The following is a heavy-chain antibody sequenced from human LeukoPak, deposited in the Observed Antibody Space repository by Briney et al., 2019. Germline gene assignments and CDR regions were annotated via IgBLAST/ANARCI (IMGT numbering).Heavy chain of an antibody. CDR3: ARDDRAIVGATTAFDY. CDR1: GFTFSSYA. CDR2: ISGSGGST. Sequence: GGSLRLSCAASGFTFSSYAMSWVRQAPGKGLEWVSAISGSGGSTYYADSVKGRFTISRDNAKNSLYLQMNSLRAEDTAVYYCARDDRAIVGATTAFDYWGQGTLVTVPS. V-gene: IGHV3-23*01. J-gene: IGHJ4*02. D-gene: IGHD1-26*01.